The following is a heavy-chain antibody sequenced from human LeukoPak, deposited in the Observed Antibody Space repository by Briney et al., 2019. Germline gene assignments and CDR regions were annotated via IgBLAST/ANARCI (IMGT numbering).Heavy chain of an antibody. CDR1: GYTFTGYY. CDR3: ARVAVTTFYYYYYMDV. D-gene: IGHD4-11*01. J-gene: IGHJ6*03. CDR2: INPNSGDT. V-gene: IGHV1-2*02. Sequence: ASVKVSCKASGYTFTGYYMHWVRQAPGQGLEWMGWINPNSGDTNYAQKFQGRVTMTRDTSISTAYMELSRLRSDDTAVYYCARVAVTTFYYYYYMDVWGKGTTVTVSS.